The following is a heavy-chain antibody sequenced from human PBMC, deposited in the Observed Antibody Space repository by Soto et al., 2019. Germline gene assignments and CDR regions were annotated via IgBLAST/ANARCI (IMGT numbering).Heavy chain of an antibody. D-gene: IGHD3-16*01. CDR2: MYYNGNI. CDR1: GGSVSNYY. CDR3: ASGGNWFDP. Sequence: SETLSLTCNVSGGSVSNYYWTWVRQSPEKGLEWIGYMYYNGNINYNPSLKSRVTISIDTSKNQFSLTLKSVTAADTAVYYCASGGNWFDPWGQGVLVTVSS. V-gene: IGHV4-59*02. J-gene: IGHJ5*02.